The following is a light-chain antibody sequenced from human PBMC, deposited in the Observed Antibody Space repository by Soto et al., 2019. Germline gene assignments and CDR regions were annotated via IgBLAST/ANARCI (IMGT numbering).Light chain of an antibody. J-gene: IGKJ4*01. CDR3: QQSYSTPLT. Sequence: DIQMTQSPSSLSASVGDRVTITCRASQSISNFLNWYQQKPGKAPKLLIYAASSLQSGVPARFSGSESGTGFTPTISSLQPEDFATYYCQQSYSTPLTFGGGTKVEIK. V-gene: IGKV1-39*01. CDR1: QSISNF. CDR2: AAS.